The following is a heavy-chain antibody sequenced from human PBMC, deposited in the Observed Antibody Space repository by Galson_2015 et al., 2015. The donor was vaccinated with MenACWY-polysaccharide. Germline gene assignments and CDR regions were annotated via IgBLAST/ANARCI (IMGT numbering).Heavy chain of an antibody. CDR1: GLTFSSYG. V-gene: IGHV3-23*01. J-gene: IGHJ4*02. Sequence: SLRLSCAGSGLTFSSYGMGWVRQAPGKGLEWVSGLSPTTGNTYYADSVRGRLTISRDNSKNTLYLQMDSLRAEDMALYYCAKGAAHYGSGNYYDYWGQGTQVTVSS. CDR2: LSPTTGNT. CDR3: AKGAAHYGSGNYYDY. D-gene: IGHD3-10*01.